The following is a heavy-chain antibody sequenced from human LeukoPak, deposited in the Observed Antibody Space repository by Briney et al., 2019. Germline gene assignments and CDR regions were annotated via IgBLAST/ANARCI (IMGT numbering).Heavy chain of an antibody. D-gene: IGHD2-21*02. CDR1: GFSFGDYV. CDR2: IRSKAYGETT. CDR3: SRGVRLPDY. Sequence: GGSLRLSCTASGFSFGDYVMSWFRQAPGKGLEWVGFIRSKAYGETTEHAASVKGRFTISRDGSRSIAYLQMNSLKTEDTAVYYCSRGVRLPDYWGQGTLVTVSS. J-gene: IGHJ4*02. V-gene: IGHV3-49*01.